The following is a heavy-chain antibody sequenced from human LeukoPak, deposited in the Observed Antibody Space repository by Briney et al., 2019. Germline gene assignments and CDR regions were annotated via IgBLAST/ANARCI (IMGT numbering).Heavy chain of an antibody. Sequence: SETLSLTCTVSGGSISSYYWSWIRQPPGKGLEWIGYIYYSGSTNYNPSLKSRVTISVDTSKNQLSLKLSSVTAADTAVYYCARRSGFGSGSYSFDYWGQGTLVTVSS. CDR3: ARRSGFGSGSYSFDY. CDR1: GGSISSYY. CDR2: IYYSGST. V-gene: IGHV4-59*01. D-gene: IGHD3-10*01. J-gene: IGHJ4*02.